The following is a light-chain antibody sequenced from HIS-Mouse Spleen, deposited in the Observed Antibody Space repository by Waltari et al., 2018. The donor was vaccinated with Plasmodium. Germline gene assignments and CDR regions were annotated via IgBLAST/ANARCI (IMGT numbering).Light chain of an antibody. V-gene: IGLV2-8*01. Sequence: QSALTQPPSASGSPGQSVPISCTGTSSDAGGYTYVSWYQQHPGKAPKLMIYEVSKRPSGVPDRFSGSKSGNTASLTVSGLQAEDEADYYCSSYAGSNNLVFGGGTKLTVL. CDR1: SSDAGGYTY. J-gene: IGLJ2*01. CDR2: EVS. CDR3: SSYAGSNNLV.